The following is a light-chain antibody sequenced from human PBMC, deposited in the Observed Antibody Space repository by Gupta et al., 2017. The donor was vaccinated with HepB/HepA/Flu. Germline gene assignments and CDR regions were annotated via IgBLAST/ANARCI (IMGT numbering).Light chain of an antibody. V-gene: IGLV2-14*03. CDR3: SSYTSRSTRVV. CDR2: DVS. CDR1: SRDVGGYNY. Sequence: QSALTQPASVSGSPGQSITISCTGTSRDVGGYNYVSWYQQHPGKAPKLMIYDVSNRPSGVSNLFAGSKSGNTASLTISGLQAEDEAYYSGSSYTSRSTRVVFGGGTKLTVL. J-gene: IGLJ3*02.